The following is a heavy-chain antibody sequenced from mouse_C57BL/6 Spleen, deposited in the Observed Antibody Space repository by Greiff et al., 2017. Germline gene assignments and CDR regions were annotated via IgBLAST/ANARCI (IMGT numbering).Heavy chain of an antibody. D-gene: IGHD3-3*01. CDR3: ARSRDAFAY. CDR2: IHPNSGST. Sequence: QVQLQQPGAELVKPGASVKLSCKASGYTFTSYWMHWGKQRPGQGLEWIGMIHPNSGSTNYNEKFKSKGTLTVDKSSSTAYMQLSSLTSEDSAVYYCARSRDAFAYWGQGTLVTVSA. J-gene: IGHJ3*01. V-gene: IGHV1-64*01. CDR1: GYTFTSYW.